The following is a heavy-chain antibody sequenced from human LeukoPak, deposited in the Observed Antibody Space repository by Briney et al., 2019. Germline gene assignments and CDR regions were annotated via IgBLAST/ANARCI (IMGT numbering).Heavy chain of an antibody. V-gene: IGHV4-39*07. Sequence: NPSETLSLTCTVSGGSISSSSYYWGWVRQPPGKGLEWIGSIYYSGSTNYNPSLKSRVTISVDTSKNQYSLKLSSVTAADTAVYYCARDFGGSYDYWGQGTLVTVSS. CDR2: IYYSGST. CDR1: GGSISSSSYY. CDR3: ARDFGGSYDY. D-gene: IGHD3-10*01. J-gene: IGHJ4*02.